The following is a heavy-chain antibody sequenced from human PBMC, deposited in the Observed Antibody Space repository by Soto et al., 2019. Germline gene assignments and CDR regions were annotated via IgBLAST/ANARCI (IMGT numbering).Heavy chain of an antibody. CDR2: IYYSGST. J-gene: IGHJ5*02. CDR1: GGSISSGGYY. D-gene: IGHD3-22*01. V-gene: IGHV4-31*03. Sequence: PSETLSLTCTVSGGSISSGGYYWSWIRQHPGKGLEWIGYIYYSGSTYYNPSLKSRVTISVDTSKNQFSLKLSSVTAADTAVYYCARDHSYYYDSSGYPGTRFDPWGQGTLVTVSS. CDR3: ARDHSYYYDSSGYPGTRFDP.